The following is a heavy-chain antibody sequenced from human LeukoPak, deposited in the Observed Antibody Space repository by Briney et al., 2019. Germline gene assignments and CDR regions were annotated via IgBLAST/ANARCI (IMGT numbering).Heavy chain of an antibody. D-gene: IGHD6-19*01. V-gene: IGHV3-7*03. CDR2: MNGDGSQI. Sequence: GGSLRLSCAASGFTFSGHWMSWVRQAPAKGLEWVAHMNGDGSQIYYMDFVKGRFTISRDNAKNSLYLQMNSLRAEDTALYYCAKDSSVAGTSPDDYWGQGTLVTVSS. CDR3: AKDSSVAGTSPDDY. CDR1: GFTFSGHW. J-gene: IGHJ4*02.